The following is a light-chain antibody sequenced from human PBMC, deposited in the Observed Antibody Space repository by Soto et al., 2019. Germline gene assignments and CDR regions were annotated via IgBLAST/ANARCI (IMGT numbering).Light chain of an antibody. CDR2: DAS. CDR3: QQDDNLPPWT. Sequence: DIQMTQSPSSLSASVGDRVTITCQASQDISNYLNWYQQKPGKAPKLLIYDASNLETGVPSRFSGSGSGTDFTFTISSLQAEDIATYYCQQDDNLPPWTFGQGTKVEIK. CDR1: QDISNY. J-gene: IGKJ1*01. V-gene: IGKV1-33*01.